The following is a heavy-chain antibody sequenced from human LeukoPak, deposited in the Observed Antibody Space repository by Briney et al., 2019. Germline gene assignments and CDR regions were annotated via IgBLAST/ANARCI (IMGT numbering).Heavy chain of an antibody. CDR3: AKSKSPYPMDYIFDF. CDR1: GFTFSSYG. CDR2: ISNDGSIT. Sequence: GGSLRLSCAASGFTFSSYGMHWVRQAPGKGLEWVAVISNDGSITKYGDSVRGRFTISRDNSKNTLYVQMNSLRTDDAAVYYCAKSKSPYPMDYIFDFWGQGTRVTVSS. D-gene: IGHD4-11*01. J-gene: IGHJ4*02. V-gene: IGHV3-30*18.